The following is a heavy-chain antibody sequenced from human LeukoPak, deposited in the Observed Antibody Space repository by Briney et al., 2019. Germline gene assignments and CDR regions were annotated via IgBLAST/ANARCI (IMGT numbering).Heavy chain of an antibody. D-gene: IGHD2-2*01. Sequence: SETLSLTCTVSGGSISIYYWSWIRQPPGKGLEWIGYIYYSGSTNYNPSLKSRVTISVETSKNHFSLKLSSVTAADTPVYYCARCSSTSCYYVYWGQGTLVTVSS. V-gene: IGHV4-59*01. CDR3: ARCSSTSCYYVY. J-gene: IGHJ4*02. CDR1: GGSISIYY. CDR2: IYYSGST.